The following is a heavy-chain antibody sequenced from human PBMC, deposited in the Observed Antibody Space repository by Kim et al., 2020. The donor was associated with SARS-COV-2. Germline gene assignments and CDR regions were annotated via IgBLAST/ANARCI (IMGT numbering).Heavy chain of an antibody. D-gene: IGHD1-26*01. CDR1: GYTFTGYY. Sequence: ASVKVSCKASGYTFTGYYMHWVRQAPGQGLEWMGWINPNSGGTNYAQKFQGRVTMTRDTSISTAYMELSRLRSDDTAVYYCARENVGVAKPWVYWGQGTLVTVSS. V-gene: IGHV1-2*02. CDR2: INPNSGGT. CDR3: ARENVGVAKPWVY. J-gene: IGHJ4*02.